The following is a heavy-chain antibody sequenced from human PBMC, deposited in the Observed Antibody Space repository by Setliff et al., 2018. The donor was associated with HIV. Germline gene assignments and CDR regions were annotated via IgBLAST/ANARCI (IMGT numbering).Heavy chain of an antibody. D-gene: IGHD2-21*01. V-gene: IGHV4-34*01. CDR1: GGSFNNYF. J-gene: IGHJ6*02. CDR2: VNHSGST. Sequence: PSETLSLTCAVYGGSFNNYFWTWIRQPPGKGLEWIGEVNHSGSTNYNPSLKSRVTISVETSKNQFSLKLTSVTAADTAVHYCARSYCGGGLCFRGLDLWGQGTTVTVS. CDR3: ARSYCGGGLCFRGLDL.